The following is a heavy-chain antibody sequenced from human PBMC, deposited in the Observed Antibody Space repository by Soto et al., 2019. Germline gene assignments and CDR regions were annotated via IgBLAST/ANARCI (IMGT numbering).Heavy chain of an antibody. CDR1: GYTFTSYG. Sequence: GASVKVSCKASGYTFTSYGISWVRQAPGQGLEWMGWISAYNGNTNYAQKLQGRVTMTTDTSTSTAYMELRSLRSDDTAVYYCARVWEQWLVRSGGYYYYGMDVWGQGTTVTVSS. V-gene: IGHV1-18*01. CDR3: ARVWEQWLVRSGGYYYYGMDV. CDR2: ISAYNGNT. D-gene: IGHD6-19*01. J-gene: IGHJ6*02.